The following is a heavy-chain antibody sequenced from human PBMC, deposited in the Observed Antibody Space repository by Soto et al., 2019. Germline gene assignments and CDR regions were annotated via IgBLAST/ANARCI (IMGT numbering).Heavy chain of an antibody. J-gene: IGHJ4*02. Sequence: EVQLLESGGGLVQPGGSLRLSCAASGFTFSSYAMSWVRQAPGKGLEWVSAISGSGGSTYYADSVKGRFTISRDNSKNSLYLQMTSLRAEDAAVYYCVRDWSSDYWGQGTLVTVSS. CDR2: ISGSGGST. CDR1: GFTFSSYA. V-gene: IGHV3-23*01. CDR3: VRDWSSDY. D-gene: IGHD2-8*02.